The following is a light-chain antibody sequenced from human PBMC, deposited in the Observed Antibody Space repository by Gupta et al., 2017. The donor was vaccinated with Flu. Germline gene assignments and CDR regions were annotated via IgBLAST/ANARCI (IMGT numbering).Light chain of an antibody. V-gene: IGKV3-20*01. J-gene: IGKJ1*01. CDR1: QSVSSSY. CDR3: QQYGSSPWT. CDR2: GAS. Sequence: GTRSWSPGERATLSCRASQSVSSSYLAWYQRKPGQAPRLLIYGASSRATGIPDRFSGSGSGTDFTLTISRLEPEDFAEYYCQQYGSSPWTFGQGTKVEIK.